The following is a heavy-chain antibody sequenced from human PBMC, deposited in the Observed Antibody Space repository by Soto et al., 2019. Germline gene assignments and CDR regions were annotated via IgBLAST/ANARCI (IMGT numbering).Heavy chain of an antibody. CDR1: DDSINSDKYY. J-gene: IGHJ4*02. D-gene: IGHD4-4*01. CDR2: IYYSGNT. Sequence: SETLSLTCSVSDDSINSDKYYWGWIRQPPGKGLEWIGNIYYSGNTYYNPSLQSRVTISLDKSKNQFSLKLSSVTAADTAVYYCARGHYSRSPPFDYWGQGTLVTVSS. V-gene: IGHV4-30-4*08. CDR3: ARGHYSRSPPFDY.